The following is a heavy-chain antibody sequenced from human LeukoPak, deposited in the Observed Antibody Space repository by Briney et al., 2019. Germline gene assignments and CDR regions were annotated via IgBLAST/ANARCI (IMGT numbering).Heavy chain of an antibody. J-gene: IGHJ4*02. V-gene: IGHV4-59*08. CDR1: GGSIISYY. CDR2: IYYTGST. D-gene: IGHD3-10*01. Sequence: SETLSLTCTVSGGSIISYYWRWIRQPPGKGLEWIGFIYYTGSTHYNPSLKSRVTISVDTSKNHFSLKLSSVTAADTAVYYCESILTYYYGSGSYYIDCWGQGTPVTVSS. CDR3: ESILTYYYGSGSYYIDC.